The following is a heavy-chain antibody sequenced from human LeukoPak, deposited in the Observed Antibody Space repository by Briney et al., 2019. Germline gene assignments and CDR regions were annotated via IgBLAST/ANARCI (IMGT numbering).Heavy chain of an antibody. V-gene: IGHV4-59*12. CDR1: VGSISSYY. CDR3: AREDGDGYNSGYYYGMDV. J-gene: IGHJ6*02. D-gene: IGHD5-24*01. Sequence: PSETLSLTCTVSVGSISSYYWSWIRQPPGKGLEWIGDIYYSGSTNYNPSLKSRVTISVDTSKNQFSLKLSSVTAADTAVYYCAREDGDGYNSGYYYGMDVWGQGTTVTVSS. CDR2: IYYSGST.